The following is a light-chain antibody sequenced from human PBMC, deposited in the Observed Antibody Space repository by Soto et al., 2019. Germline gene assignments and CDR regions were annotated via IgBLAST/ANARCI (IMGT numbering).Light chain of an antibody. CDR2: GAS. CDR1: QSVSSN. V-gene: IGKV3D-15*01. CDR3: QQYENWPLYT. Sequence: EIVMTQSPPTLSVSPGERATLSCRASQSVSSNLAWYQQKPGQAPRLLMYGASARATGIPARFSGSGSGTEFTLTISNLQSEDFAVYFCQQYENWPLYTFGQGTKLEIK. J-gene: IGKJ2*01.